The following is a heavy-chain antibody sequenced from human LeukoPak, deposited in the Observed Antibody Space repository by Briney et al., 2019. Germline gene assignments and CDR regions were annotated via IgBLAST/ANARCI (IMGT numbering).Heavy chain of an antibody. J-gene: IGHJ3*02. CDR2: IYSGGST. CDR1: GFTVSSNY. V-gene: IGHV3-53*05. D-gene: IGHD3-3*02. CDR3: AREISRTGAFDI. Sequence: GGSLRLSCAAPGFTVSSNYMSWVRQAPGKGLEWVSVIYSGGSTYYADSVKGRFTISRDNSKNTLYLQMNSLRAEDTAVYYCAREISRTGAFDIWGQGTMVTVSS.